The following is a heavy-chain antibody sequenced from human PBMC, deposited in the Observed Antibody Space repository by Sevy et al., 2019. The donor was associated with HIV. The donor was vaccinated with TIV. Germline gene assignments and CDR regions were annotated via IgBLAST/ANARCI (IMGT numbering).Heavy chain of an antibody. CDR3: ARYSPYYDIWSGYSGGYYFDY. V-gene: IGHV3-7*01. CDR2: IKQDGSEK. J-gene: IGHJ4*02. D-gene: IGHD3-3*01. CDR1: GFTFSSYW. Sequence: GGSLRLSCAASGFTFSSYWMSWVRQAPGKGLEWVANIKQDGSEKYYVDSVKGRFTISRDNAKNSLYLQMNSLRAEDTAVYYCARYSPYYDIWSGYSGGYYFDYWGQGTLVTVSS.